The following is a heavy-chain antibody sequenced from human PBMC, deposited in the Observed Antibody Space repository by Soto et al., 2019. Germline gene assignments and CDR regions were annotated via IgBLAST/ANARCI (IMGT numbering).Heavy chain of an antibody. Sequence: QVQLVQSGAEVKKPGSSVKVSCKASGGTFSSYAISWVRQAPGQGLEWMGGIIPIFGTANYAQKFQGRVTITADESTRTAYMELSSLRSEDTAVYYCARERYYYDSSGYWALDYWGQGTLVTVSS. CDR3: ARERYYYDSSGYWALDY. J-gene: IGHJ4*02. CDR1: GGTFSSYA. CDR2: IIPIFGTA. V-gene: IGHV1-69*12. D-gene: IGHD3-22*01.